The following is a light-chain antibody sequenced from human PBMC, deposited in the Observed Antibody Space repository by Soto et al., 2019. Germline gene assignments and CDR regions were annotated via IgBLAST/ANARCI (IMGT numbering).Light chain of an antibody. CDR1: QGVGSR. Sequence: EIVMTQSPATLAVSPGERATLSCRASQGVGSRLAWYQQKPGQAPRLLIYDVSTRASDTPARFSGSGSGTEFTLTISSLQSEDFAIYYCQQYTDWPPWTFGQGTKVEIK. CDR3: QQYTDWPPWT. V-gene: IGKV3-15*01. J-gene: IGKJ1*01. CDR2: DVS.